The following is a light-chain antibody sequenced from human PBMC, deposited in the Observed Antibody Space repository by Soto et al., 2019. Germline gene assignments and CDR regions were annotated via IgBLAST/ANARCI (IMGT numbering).Light chain of an antibody. J-gene: IGLJ1*01. CDR1: SSDVGAYTY. CDR3: SSYRSTSTLGV. CDR2: DVS. Sequence: QSVLTQPASVSGSPGQSITISCSGTSSDVGAYTYVSWYQVHPGEPPKLVIYDVSKRPSGVSNRFSGSKSGNTASLTISGLQAEDEGDYYCSSYRSTSTLGVLGTGTKLTVL. V-gene: IGLV2-14*03.